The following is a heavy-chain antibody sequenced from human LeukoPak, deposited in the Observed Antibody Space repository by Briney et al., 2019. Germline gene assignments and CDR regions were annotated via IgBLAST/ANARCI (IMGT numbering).Heavy chain of an antibody. CDR1: GFTFSSYG. D-gene: IGHD3-3*01. V-gene: IGHV3-30*18. CDR2: ISYDGTNK. J-gene: IGHJ4*02. CDR3: AKDLNHDFWSGLGN. Sequence: PGRSLRLSCAVSGFTFSSYGMHWVRQAPGKGLEWMAVISYDGTNKYYADSVKGRFTISRDNSKNTLYLQMNSLRAEDTAVYYCAKDLNHDFWSGLGNWGQGTLVTVSA.